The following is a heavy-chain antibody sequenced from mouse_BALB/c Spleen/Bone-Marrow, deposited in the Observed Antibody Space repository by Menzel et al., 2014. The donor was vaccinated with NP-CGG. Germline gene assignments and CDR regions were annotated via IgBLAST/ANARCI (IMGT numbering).Heavy chain of an antibody. D-gene: IGHD3-3*01. V-gene: IGHV10-1*02. CDR1: GFTFNTYA. J-gene: IGHJ2*01. CDR3: VRGWEYFDY. Sequence: EVMLVESGGGLVQPKGSLKLSCAASGFTFNTYAMNWVRQAPGKGLEWVARISSKSNNYATYYADSVKDRFTISRDDSQSMLYLQMNNLKTEDTAMYYCVRGWEYFDYWGQGTTLTVSS. CDR2: ISSKSNNYAT.